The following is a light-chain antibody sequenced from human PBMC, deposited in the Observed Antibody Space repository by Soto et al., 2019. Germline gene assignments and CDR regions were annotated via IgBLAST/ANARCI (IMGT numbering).Light chain of an antibody. V-gene: IGLV1-44*01. CDR3: ASYTSSSTSVI. CDR1: SSNIGSNT. CDR2: STS. Sequence: QSVLTQPPSASGTPGQIVAISCSGSSSNIGSNTVTWYQQLPGTAPKLLIYSTSQRSSGVPGRFSGSKSGASASLSISGLQAEDEADYYCASYTSSSTSVIFGRGTKLTVL. J-gene: IGLJ2*01.